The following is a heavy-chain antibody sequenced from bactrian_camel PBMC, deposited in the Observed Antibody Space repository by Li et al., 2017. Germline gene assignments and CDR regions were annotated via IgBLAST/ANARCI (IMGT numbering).Heavy chain of an antibody. D-gene: IGHD7*01. Sequence: HVQLVESGGGSVQAGGSLRLSCTPSGSISSNHCMGWFRQVPGKEREGVAAVYRNSHSTYYHDSVKGRFTVFKDNTKNMLYLQMNSLKEDDTALYYCAKGFDRTADGGWHSLFAYRGQGTQVTVS. CDR1: GSISSNHC. V-gene: IGHV3S1*01. CDR3: AKGFDRTADGGWHSLFAY. J-gene: IGHJ6*01. CDR2: VYRNSHST.